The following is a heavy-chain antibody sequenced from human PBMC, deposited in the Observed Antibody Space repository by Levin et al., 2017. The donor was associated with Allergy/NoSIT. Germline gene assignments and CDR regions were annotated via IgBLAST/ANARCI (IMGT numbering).Heavy chain of an antibody. V-gene: IGHV3-23*01. CDR3: AKDGDNCSGGSCPRQGWFDP. CDR1: GFTFSSYA. D-gene: IGHD2-15*01. CDR2: ISGSGGST. J-gene: IGHJ5*02. Sequence: GESLKISCAASGFTFSSYAMSWVRQAPGKGLEWVSAISGSGGSTYYADSVKGRFTISRDNSKNTLYLQMNSLRAEDTAVYYCAKDGDNCSGGSCPRQGWFDPWGQGTLVTVSS.